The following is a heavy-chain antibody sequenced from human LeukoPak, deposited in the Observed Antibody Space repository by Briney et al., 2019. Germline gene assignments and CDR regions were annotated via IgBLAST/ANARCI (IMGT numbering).Heavy chain of an antibody. CDR1: GFTFSSYS. CDR3: AKDDRTYYYDSSGYYN. Sequence: GGSLRLSCAASGFTFSSYSMNWVRQAPGKGLEWVSSISSSSSYIYYADSVKGRFTISRDNSKNTLYLQMNSLRAEDTAVYYCAKDDRTYYYDSSGYYNWGQGTLVTVSS. D-gene: IGHD3-22*01. CDR2: ISSSSSYI. V-gene: IGHV3-21*04. J-gene: IGHJ4*02.